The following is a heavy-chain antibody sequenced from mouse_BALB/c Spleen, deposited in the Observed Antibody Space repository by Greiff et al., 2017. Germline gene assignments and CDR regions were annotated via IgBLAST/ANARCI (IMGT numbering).Heavy chain of an antibody. D-gene: IGHD1-1*01. CDR2: INPSSGYT. V-gene: IGHV1-4*01. CDR3: ARLTVVAPYWYFDV. J-gene: IGHJ1*01. CDR1: GYTFTSYT. Sequence: VQLQESGAELARPGASVKMSCKASGYTFTSYTMHWVKQRPGQGLEWIGYINPSSGYTNYNQKFKDKATLTADKSSSTAYMQLSSLTSEDSAVYDCARLTVVAPYWYFDVWGAGTTVTVSS.